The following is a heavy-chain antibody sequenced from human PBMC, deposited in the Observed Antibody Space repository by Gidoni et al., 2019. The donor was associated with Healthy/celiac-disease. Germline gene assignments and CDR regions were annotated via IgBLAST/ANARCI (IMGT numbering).Heavy chain of an antibody. V-gene: IGHV4-39*01. CDR1: GCSISSSSYY. CDR2: IYYSGST. Sequence: QLQLQESGPGLVKPSETLSLTCTVSGCSISSSSYYWGWIRQPPGKGLEWIGSIYYSGSTYYNPSLKSRVTISVDTSKNQFSLKLSSVTAADTAVYYCAKMTGDYSYYYGMDVWGQGTTVTVSS. CDR3: AKMTGDYSYYYGMDV. D-gene: IGHD4-17*01. J-gene: IGHJ6*02.